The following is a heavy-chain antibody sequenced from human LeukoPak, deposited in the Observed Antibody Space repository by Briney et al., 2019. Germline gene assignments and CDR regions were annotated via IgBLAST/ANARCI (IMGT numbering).Heavy chain of an antibody. CDR3: ARIPQYYYYYMDV. CDR2: IYTSGST. CDR1: GGSISSGSYY. D-gene: IGHD2-2*02. Sequence: ASETLSLTCTVSGGSISSGSYYWSWIRQPAGKGLEWIGRIYTSGSTNYNPSLKSRVTISVDTSKNQFSLKLSSVTAADTAVYYCARIPQYYYYYMDVWGKGTTVTVSS. J-gene: IGHJ6*03. V-gene: IGHV4-61*02.